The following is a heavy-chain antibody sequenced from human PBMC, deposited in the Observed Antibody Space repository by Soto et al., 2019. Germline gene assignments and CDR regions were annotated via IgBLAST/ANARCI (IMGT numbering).Heavy chain of an antibody. J-gene: IGHJ5*02. V-gene: IGHV3-48*01. CDR1: GFTFSSYG. Sequence: GGSLRLSCAASGFTFSSYGMNWVRQDPGKGLEWVSYISSSSSTIYYADSVKGRFTISRDNAKNSLYLQMNSLRAEDTAVYYCAKGGRAAAGLGYNWFDPWGQGTLVTVSS. D-gene: IGHD6-13*01. CDR3: AKGGRAAAGLGYNWFDP. CDR2: ISSSSSTI.